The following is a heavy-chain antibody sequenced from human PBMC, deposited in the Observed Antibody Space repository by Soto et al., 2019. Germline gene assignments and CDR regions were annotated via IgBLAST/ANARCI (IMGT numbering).Heavy chain of an antibody. D-gene: IGHD5-12*01. J-gene: IGHJ5*02. CDR3: ARIMSRGYSGYERGWFDP. V-gene: IGHV1-3*01. CDR1: GYTFTSYA. Sequence: GASVKVSCKASGYTFTSYAMHWVRQAPGQRLEWMGWINAGNGNTKYSQKFQGRVTITRDTSASTAYMELSSLRSEDTAVYYCARIMSRGYSGYERGWFDPWGQGTLVTVSS. CDR2: INAGNGNT.